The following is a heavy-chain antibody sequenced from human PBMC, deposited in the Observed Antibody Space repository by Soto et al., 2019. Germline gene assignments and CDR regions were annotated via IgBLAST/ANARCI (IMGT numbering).Heavy chain of an antibody. J-gene: IGHJ6*02. CDR3: AREAGNFVVVTAAEDYYYYGMDV. CDR1: GGTFSSYA. CDR2: IIPIFGTA. V-gene: IGHV1-69*13. Sequence: ASVKVSCKASGGTFSSYAISWVRQAPGQGLEWMGGIIPIFGTANYAQKFQGRVTITADESTSTAYMELSSLRSEDTAVYYCAREAGNFVVVTAAEDYYYYGMDVWGQGTKVTVSS. D-gene: IGHD2-2*01.